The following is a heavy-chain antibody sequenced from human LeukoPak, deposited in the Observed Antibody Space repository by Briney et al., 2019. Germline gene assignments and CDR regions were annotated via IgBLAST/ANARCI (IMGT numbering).Heavy chain of an antibody. CDR3: ARVLGHGGYFDY. D-gene: IGHD2-15*01. V-gene: IGHV4-59*01. J-gene: IGHJ4*02. Sequence: PSETLSLTCTVSGGSITYNYWSWIWQPPGKGLEWIGYIYSGGSTNYNPSLKSRVTISVDTSKNQFSLELRSVTAADTAMYYCARVLGHGGYFDYWGQGTLVTVSS. CDR2: IYSGGST. CDR1: GGSITYNY.